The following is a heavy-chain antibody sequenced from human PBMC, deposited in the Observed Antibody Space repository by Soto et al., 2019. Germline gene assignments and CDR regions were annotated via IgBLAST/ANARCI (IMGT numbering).Heavy chain of an antibody. CDR1: GFSFENYG. V-gene: IGHV3-33*06. CDR3: ANLWGDGYNLGQDYNGMDV. J-gene: IGHJ6*02. D-gene: IGHD5-12*01. CDR2: IWYDGSLQ. Sequence: QVQMVESGGGVVQPGRSLRLSCAASGFSFENYGMHWVRQAPGRGLEWVAIIWYDGSLQYYAAAVKGRFTISRDNSKNTLHLEMNSLRAEDTAVYYCANLWGDGYNLGQDYNGMDVWGQGITVIVSS.